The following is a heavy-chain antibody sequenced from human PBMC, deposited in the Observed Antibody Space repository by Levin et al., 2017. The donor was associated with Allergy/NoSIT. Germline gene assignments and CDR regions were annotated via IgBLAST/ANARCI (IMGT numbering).Heavy chain of an antibody. CDR2: IGGSGAVT. CDR3: AKGMSMVVPTARYFEN. J-gene: IGHJ4*02. Sequence: GGSLRLSCAASGFTFGSYSMSWVRQAPGKGLEWVSIIGGSGAVTYYADSVKGRFTISRDNSKNTLYLQMNSLRGEDTAVYYCAKGMSMVVPTARYFENWGQGTLVTVSS. CDR1: GFTFGSYS. V-gene: IGHV3-23*01. D-gene: IGHD2-2*01.